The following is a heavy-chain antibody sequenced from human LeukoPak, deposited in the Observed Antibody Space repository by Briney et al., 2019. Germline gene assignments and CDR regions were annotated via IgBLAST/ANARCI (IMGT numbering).Heavy chain of an antibody. Sequence: GRSLRLSCAASGFTFSSYGMHWVRQAPGKGLEWVAVIWYDGSNKYYADSVKGRFTTSRDNSKNTLYLQMNSLRAEDTAVYYCAKDRPDRYYYDSSGYYGLDYWGQGTLVTVSS. CDR2: IWYDGSNK. CDR3: AKDRPDRYYYDSSGYYGLDY. CDR1: GFTFSSYG. D-gene: IGHD3-22*01. J-gene: IGHJ4*02. V-gene: IGHV3-33*06.